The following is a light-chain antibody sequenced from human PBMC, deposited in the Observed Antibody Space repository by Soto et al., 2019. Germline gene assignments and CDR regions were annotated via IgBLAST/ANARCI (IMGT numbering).Light chain of an antibody. CDR2: GAS. V-gene: IGKV1-33*01. Sequence: DIQMTQSPSSLSASVGDRVTITCQASQDIKNYLNWYQQKPGKAPKLLIYGASNLETGVPSRFSGSGSGTDFTFTISSLQPEDIATYYCQQWDNVPLTFGGGARVEI. CDR3: QQWDNVPLT. J-gene: IGKJ4*01. CDR1: QDIKNY.